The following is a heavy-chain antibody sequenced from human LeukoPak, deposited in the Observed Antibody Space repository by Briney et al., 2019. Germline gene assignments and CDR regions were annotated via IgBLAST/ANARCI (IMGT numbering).Heavy chain of an antibody. J-gene: IGHJ4*02. CDR3: AKVTVTMAATGDY. D-gene: IGHD4-11*01. CDR2: ISGSGGST. V-gene: IGHV3-23*01. CDR1: GFIFNNYD. Sequence: GGSLRLSCVVSGFIFNNYDMSWVRQAPGKGLEWVSAISGSGGSTYYPDSVKGRFTISRDNSKNTLYLQMNSLRVEDTAIYYCAKVTVTMAATGDYWGQGTLVTVSS.